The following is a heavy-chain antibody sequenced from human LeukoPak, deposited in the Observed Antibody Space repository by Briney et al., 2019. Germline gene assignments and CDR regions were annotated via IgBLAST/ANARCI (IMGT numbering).Heavy chain of an antibody. J-gene: IGHJ4*02. CDR2: IRFDGVNK. CDR3: AREESITMVRGVEYYFDY. CDR1: AFTFSAYG. D-gene: IGHD3-10*01. Sequence: GGYLRLSCAASAFTFSAYGMHWVRQTPGKGLEGVAFIRFDGVNKYYADSVKGRFTISRDNAKNSLYLQMNSLRAEDTAVYYCAREESITMVRGVEYYFDYWGQGTLVTVSS. V-gene: IGHV3-30*02.